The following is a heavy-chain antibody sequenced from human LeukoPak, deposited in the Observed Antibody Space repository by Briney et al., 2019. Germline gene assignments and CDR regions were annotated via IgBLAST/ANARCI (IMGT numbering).Heavy chain of an antibody. J-gene: IGHJ4*02. CDR3: TRRGEPGMAPY. CDR2: IRSKANSYAT. D-gene: IGHD6-13*01. Sequence: GGSLRLSCAASGFTFSGSAMHWVRQASGKGLEWVGRIRSKANSYATAYAASVKGRFTISRDDSKNTAYLQMNSLKTEDTAVYYCTRRGEPGMAPYWGQGTLVTVSS. V-gene: IGHV3-73*01. CDR1: GFTFSGSA.